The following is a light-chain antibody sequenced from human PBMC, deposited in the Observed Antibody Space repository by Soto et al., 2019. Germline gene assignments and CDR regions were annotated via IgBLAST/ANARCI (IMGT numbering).Light chain of an antibody. Sequence: EVVLTQSPATLSVSPGGRATLSCRASQSVASDLAWYQQKPGQAPRLLIYGASTRATGIPARFSGSGSGTEFTLTISSLQSEDFAVYYCQQYNNWPPWTFGQGTKVAIK. CDR1: QSVASD. V-gene: IGKV3-15*01. CDR3: QQYNNWPPWT. J-gene: IGKJ1*01. CDR2: GAS.